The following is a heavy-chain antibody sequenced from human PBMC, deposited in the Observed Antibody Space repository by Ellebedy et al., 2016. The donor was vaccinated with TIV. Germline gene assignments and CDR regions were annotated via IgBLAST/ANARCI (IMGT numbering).Heavy chain of an antibody. CDR3: ATERRNYYNGMDV. Sequence: GESLKISCAASGSTFSKYGMHWVRQAPGKGLEWVADIWYDGSNIYYADSVKGRFTISRDNSENTLYLQMNSLGAEDTGVYYCATERRNYYNGMDVWGQGTTVTVSS. D-gene: IGHD2/OR15-2a*01. CDR1: GSTFSKYG. J-gene: IGHJ6*02. CDR2: IWYDGSNI. V-gene: IGHV3-33*01.